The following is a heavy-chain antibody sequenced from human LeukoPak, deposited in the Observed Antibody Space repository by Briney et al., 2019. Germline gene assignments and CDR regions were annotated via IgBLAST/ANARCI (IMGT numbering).Heavy chain of an antibody. CDR2: IIPIFGTA. CDR3: ARDGRWSGTAMGY. D-gene: IGHD5-18*01. V-gene: IGHV1-69*05. Sequence: SVKVSCKASGGTLSSYAISWVRQAPGQGLEWMGRIIPIFGTANYAQKFQGRVTITTDESTSTAYMELSSLRSGDTAVYYCARDGRWSGTAMGYWGQGTLVTVSS. CDR1: GGTLSSYA. J-gene: IGHJ4*02.